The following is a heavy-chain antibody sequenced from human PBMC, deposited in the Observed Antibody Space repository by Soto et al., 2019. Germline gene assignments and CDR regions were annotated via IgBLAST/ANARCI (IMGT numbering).Heavy chain of an antibody. Sequence: GSLRLSCAASGFTFSTYDMSWVRQTPWKGLEWVSTINGRGRNADYADSVKGRFTISRDNSKNMLYLQMNSLIADDTAVYYCAYRTGFDYWGQGALVTVS. CDR1: GFTFSTYD. CDR2: INGRGRNA. J-gene: IGHJ4*02. V-gene: IGHV3-23*01. CDR3: AYRTGFDY.